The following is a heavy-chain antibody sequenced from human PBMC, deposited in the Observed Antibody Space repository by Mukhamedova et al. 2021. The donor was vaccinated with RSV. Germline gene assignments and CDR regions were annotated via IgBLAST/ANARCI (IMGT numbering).Heavy chain of an antibody. V-gene: IGHV3-9*01. CDR3: AKDYGSGNLYYFDY. Sequence: VRQAPGKGLEWVSGISWNSGSIGYADSVKGQFTISRDNAKNSLYLQMNSLRAEDTALYYCAKDYGSGNLYYFDYWGQGTLVTVSS. CDR2: ISWNSGSI. D-gene: IGHD3-10*01. J-gene: IGHJ4*02.